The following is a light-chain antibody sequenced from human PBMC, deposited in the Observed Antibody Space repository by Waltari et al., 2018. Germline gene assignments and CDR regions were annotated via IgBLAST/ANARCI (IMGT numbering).Light chain of an antibody. CDR2: DTS. CDR1: QSVVIN. Sequence: ERVMTQSPATLSVSPGERVTLSCRASQSVVINLAWYQQKPGQAPRLLIYDTSTRATGIPARFSGSGSGTEFTLTISSLQSEDFAVYYCHHYYIPPLTFGQGTRLEIK. J-gene: IGKJ5*01. CDR3: HHYYIPPLT. V-gene: IGKV3-15*01.